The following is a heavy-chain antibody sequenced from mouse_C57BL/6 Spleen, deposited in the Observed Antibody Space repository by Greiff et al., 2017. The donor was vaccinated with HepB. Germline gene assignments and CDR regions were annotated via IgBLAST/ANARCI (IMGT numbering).Heavy chain of an antibody. CDR3: ARSDYYGSSYGDY. Sequence: VQLQQSGPELVKPGASVKISCKASGYSFTGYYMNWVKQSPEKSLEWIGEINPSTGGTTYNQKFKAKATLTVDKSSSTAYMQLKSLTSEDSAVYYCARSDYYGSSYGDYWGQGTTLTVSS. CDR1: GYSFTGYY. J-gene: IGHJ2*01. D-gene: IGHD1-1*01. CDR2: INPSTGGT. V-gene: IGHV1-42*01.